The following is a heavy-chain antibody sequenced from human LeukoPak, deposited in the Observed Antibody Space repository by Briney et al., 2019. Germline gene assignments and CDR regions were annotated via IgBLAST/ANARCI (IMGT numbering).Heavy chain of an antibody. CDR3: ARGRGSSGYGY. D-gene: IGHD3-22*01. CDR2: INHSGST. J-gene: IGHJ4*02. V-gene: IGHV4-34*01. Sequence: PSETLSLTCAVYAGSFSGYYWSWIRQPPGKELEWIGEINHSGSTNYNPSLKSRVTISVDTSKNQFSLKLSSVTAADTAVYYCARGRGSSGYGYWGQGTLVTVSS. CDR1: AGSFSGYY.